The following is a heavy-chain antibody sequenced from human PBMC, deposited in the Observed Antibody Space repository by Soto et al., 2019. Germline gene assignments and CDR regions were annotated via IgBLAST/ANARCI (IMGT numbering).Heavy chain of an antibody. D-gene: IGHD3-22*01. Sequence: SETLSLTCTVSGGSISSYYWSWIRQPPGKGLEWIGYIYYSGSTNYNPSLKSRVTISVDTSKNQFSLKLSSVTAADTAVYYCARDYYDSSGSDAFDIWGQGTMVTVSS. CDR2: IYYSGST. CDR1: GGSISSYY. J-gene: IGHJ3*02. V-gene: IGHV4-59*01. CDR3: ARDYYDSSGSDAFDI.